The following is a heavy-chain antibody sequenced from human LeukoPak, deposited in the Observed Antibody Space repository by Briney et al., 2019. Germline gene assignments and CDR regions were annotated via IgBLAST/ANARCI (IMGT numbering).Heavy chain of an antibody. J-gene: IGHJ4*02. V-gene: IGHV4-34*08. CDR1: GFTFSSYA. Sequence: GSLRLSCAASGFTFSSYAMSWIRQPPGKGLEWIGEINHSGGTNYNPSLKSRVTMLVDTSMNQFSLKLISVTAADTAVYYCATERRYSSGRWDYYFDNWGQGTLATVSS. CDR2: INHSGGT. D-gene: IGHD6-19*01. CDR3: ATERRYSSGRWDYYFDN.